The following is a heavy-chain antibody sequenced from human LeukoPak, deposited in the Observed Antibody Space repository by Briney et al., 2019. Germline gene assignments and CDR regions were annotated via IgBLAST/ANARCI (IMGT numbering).Heavy chain of an antibody. V-gene: IGHV3-33*06. CDR1: GFTFRSYG. CDR3: AKVMTARPDY. D-gene: IGHD6-6*01. Sequence: GGSLRLSCAASGFTFRSYGMHWVRQAPGKGLEWVAVIWYDGSNKYYADSVKGRFTVSRDNSKNTLYLQMNSLRAGDTAVYYCAKVMTARPDYWGQGTLVTVSS. J-gene: IGHJ4*02. CDR2: IWYDGSNK.